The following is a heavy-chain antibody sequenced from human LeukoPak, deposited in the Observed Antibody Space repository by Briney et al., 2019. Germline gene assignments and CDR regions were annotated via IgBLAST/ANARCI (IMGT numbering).Heavy chain of an antibody. CDR3: ARERGGNYDFWDYFDC. CDR2: IYTSGST. D-gene: IGHD3-3*01. CDR1: GGSISSYY. Sequence: SSETLSLTCTVSGGSISSYYWSWIRQPAGKGLEWIGRIYTSGSTNYNPSLKSRVTMSVDTSKNQFSLKLSSVTAADTAVYYCARERGGNYDFWDYFDCWGQGTLVTVSS. J-gene: IGHJ4*02. V-gene: IGHV4-4*07.